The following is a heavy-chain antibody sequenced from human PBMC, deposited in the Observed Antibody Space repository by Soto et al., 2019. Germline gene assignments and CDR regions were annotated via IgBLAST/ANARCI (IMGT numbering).Heavy chain of an antibody. D-gene: IGHD3-3*01. CDR2: IYWNDAN. J-gene: IGHJ4*02. Sequence: QIPLKQSGPTLMKPTQPLTLTCTFSGFSLSTSGVGVGWIRQPPGKALEWLALIYWNDANSYSPSLKSRLTIAHKTSKYQVVLTLSSMDPVVTATYYCAHRRRSEGGLMYEDVGSCYLNEYWGQGTLVTVSS. CDR1: GFSLSTSGVG. V-gene: IGHV2-5*01. CDR3: AHRRRSEGGLMYEDVGSCYLNEY.